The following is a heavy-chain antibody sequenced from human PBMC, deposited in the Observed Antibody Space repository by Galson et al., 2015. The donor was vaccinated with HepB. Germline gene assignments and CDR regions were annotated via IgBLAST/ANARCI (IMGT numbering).Heavy chain of an antibody. D-gene: IGHD3-10*01. J-gene: IGHJ4*02. CDR1: GGTFSSYA. CDR3: ASLKGRYSSPRDSPWMAY. Sequence: SVKVSCKASGGTFSSYAISWVRQAPGQGLEWMGGIIPIFGTANYAQKFQGRVTITADESTSTAYMELSSLRSEDTAVYYCASLKGRYSSPRDSPWMAYWGQGTLVTVSS. CDR2: IIPIFGTA. V-gene: IGHV1-69*13.